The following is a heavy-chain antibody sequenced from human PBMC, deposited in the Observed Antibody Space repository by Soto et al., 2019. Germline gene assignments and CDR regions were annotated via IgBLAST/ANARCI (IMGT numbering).Heavy chain of an antibody. CDR1: GYTFTSYY. CDR3: ARGPPGCSGGSCYEYYYYYYMDV. V-gene: IGHV1-46*01. D-gene: IGHD2-15*01. CDR2: INPSGGST. J-gene: IGHJ6*03. Sequence: ASVKVSCKASGYTFTSYYMHWVRQAPGQGLEWMGIINPSGGSTGYAQKFQGRVTMTRNTSISTAYMELSSLRSEDTAVYYCARGPPGCSGGSCYEYYYYYYMDVWGKGTTVTVSS.